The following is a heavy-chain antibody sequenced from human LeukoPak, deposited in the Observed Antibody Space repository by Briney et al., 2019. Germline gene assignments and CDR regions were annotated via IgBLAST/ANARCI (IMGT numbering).Heavy chain of an antibody. V-gene: IGHV4-59*08. CDR3: ARGGSLLSSSWYQVYAFDI. CDR1: GGSISSYY. J-gene: IGHJ3*02. CDR2: IFYGGST. Sequence: SETLSLTCTVSGGSISSYYWSWIRQPPGKGLEWIGYIFYGGSTNYNPSLKSRVTISVDTSKNQFSLKLTSVTAADTAVYYCARGGSLLSSSWYQVYAFDIWGQGTMVTVSS. D-gene: IGHD6-13*01.